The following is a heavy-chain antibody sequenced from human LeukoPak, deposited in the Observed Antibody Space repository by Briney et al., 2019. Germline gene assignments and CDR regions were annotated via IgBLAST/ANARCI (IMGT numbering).Heavy chain of an antibody. J-gene: IGHJ4*02. CDR1: GYTFTSYG. V-gene: IGHV1-18*01. CDR2: ISAYNGNT. Sequence: GASVKVSCKASGYTFTSYGISWVRQAPGQGLEWMGWISAYNGNTNYAQKLQGRVTMTTDTSTSTAYMELRSLRSEDTAVYYCARDLVLGIGSSKPQVPSLDYWGQGTLVTVSS. D-gene: IGHD6-13*01. CDR3: ARDLVLGIGSSKPQVPSLDY.